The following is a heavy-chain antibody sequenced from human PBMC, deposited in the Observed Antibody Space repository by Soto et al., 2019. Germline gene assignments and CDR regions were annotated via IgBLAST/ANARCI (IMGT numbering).Heavy chain of an antibody. D-gene: IGHD5-18*01. V-gene: IGHV3-21*01. CDR1: GFTFSSYS. J-gene: IGHJ4*02. CDR2: ISSSSSYI. CDR3: ARDGEYSYGNFDY. Sequence: EVQLVESGGGLVKPGGSLRLSCAASGFTFSSYSMNWVRQAPGKGLEWVSSISSSSSYIYYADSGKGRFTISRDNAKNSLYLQMNSLRAEDTAVYYCARDGEYSYGNFDYWGQGTLVTVSS.